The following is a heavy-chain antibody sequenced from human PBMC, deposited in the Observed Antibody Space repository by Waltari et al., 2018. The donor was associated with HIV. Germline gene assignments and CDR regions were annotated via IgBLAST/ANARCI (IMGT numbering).Heavy chain of an antibody. Sequence: QITLKESGPTLVKPTQTLTLTCTFSGFSLTTPGVAVGWIRQSPGKALEWLALIYWDDDKRYSPSLESRLTITKDTSKNQVVLTMTNMDPVDTATYYCAHRPPIAATFYPHLNWFDPWGQGILVIVSS. J-gene: IGHJ5*02. CDR2: IYWDDDK. V-gene: IGHV2-5*02. CDR3: AHRPPIAATFYPHLNWFDP. D-gene: IGHD6-13*01. CDR1: GFSLTTPGVA.